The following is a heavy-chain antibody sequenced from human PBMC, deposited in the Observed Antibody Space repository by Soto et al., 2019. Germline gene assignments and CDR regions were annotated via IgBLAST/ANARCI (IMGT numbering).Heavy chain of an antibody. V-gene: IGHV1-18*01. CDR3: ARAEASSTSWYAMAV. CDR2: ISGYNGNT. D-gene: IGHD2-2*01. J-gene: IGHJ6*02. CDR1: GYIFSTYG. Sequence: QAQLVQSGAAVKKPGASVKVSCKASGYIFSTYGITWVRQAPGQGLEWMGWISGYNGNTDDGQKLQGRVSMTIDTSTSTAYMDLRSLRSDDTAVYYCARAEASSTSWYAMAVWGQGTTVIVSS.